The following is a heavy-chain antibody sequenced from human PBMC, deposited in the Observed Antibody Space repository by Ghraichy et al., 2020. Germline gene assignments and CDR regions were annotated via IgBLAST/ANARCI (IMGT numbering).Heavy chain of an antibody. Sequence: GGSLRLSCAASGFTFSSYGMHWVRQAPGKGLEWVAVIWYDGINKYYADSVKGRFTISRDNSKNTLYLQMNSLRAEDTAVYYCARELDSSSWYPWGQGTLVIVSS. CDR1: GFTFSSYG. CDR2: IWYDGINK. V-gene: IGHV3-33*01. J-gene: IGHJ5*02. CDR3: ARELDSSSWYP. D-gene: IGHD6-13*01.